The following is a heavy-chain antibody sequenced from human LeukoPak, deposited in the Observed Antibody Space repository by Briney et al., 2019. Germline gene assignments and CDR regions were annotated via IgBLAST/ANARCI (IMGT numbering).Heavy chain of an antibody. V-gene: IGHV3-30*18. CDR3: AKGLHISGLGVPY. CDR1: GFTFSSYG. J-gene: IGHJ4*02. Sequence: GGSLRLSCAASGFTFSSYGMHWVRQAPGKGLEWVAVISYDGSNKYYADSVKGRFTISRDNSKNTLYLQMNSLRAEDTAVYYCAKGLHISGLGVPYWGQGTLVTVSS. D-gene: IGHD3-22*01. CDR2: ISYDGSNK.